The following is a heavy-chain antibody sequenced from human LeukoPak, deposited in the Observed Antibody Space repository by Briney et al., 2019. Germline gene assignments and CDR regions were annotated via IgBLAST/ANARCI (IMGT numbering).Heavy chain of an antibody. CDR3: ARDVWEYSSGWGGGWFDP. V-gene: IGHV4-59*01. J-gene: IGHJ5*02. Sequence: SETLSLTCTVSGGSISSYYWSWIRQPPGKGLEWIGYIYYSGSTNYNPSLKSRVTISVDTSKNQFSLKLSSVTAADTAVYYCARDVWEYSSGWGGGWFDPWGQGTLVTVSS. D-gene: IGHD6-19*01. CDR2: IYYSGST. CDR1: GGSISSYY.